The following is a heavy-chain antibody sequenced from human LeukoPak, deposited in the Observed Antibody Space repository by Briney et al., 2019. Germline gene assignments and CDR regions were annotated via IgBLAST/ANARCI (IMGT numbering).Heavy chain of an antibody. J-gene: IGHJ4*02. CDR3: TRGRISNDY. CDR2: INTNTGHP. V-gene: IGHV7-4-1*02. D-gene: IGHD2-2*01. CDR1: GYTFTSYA. Sequence: ASVKVSCKASGYTFTSYAMNWVRQAPGQGLEWMGWINTNTGHPTYAQGFTGRFVFSLDTSTAYLQISSLKAEDTAVYYCTRGRISNDYWGQGTLVTVSS.